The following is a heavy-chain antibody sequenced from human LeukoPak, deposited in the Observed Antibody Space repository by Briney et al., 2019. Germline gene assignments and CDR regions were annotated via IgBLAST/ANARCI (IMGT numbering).Heavy chain of an antibody. CDR3: AIIYLIVGATTFDY. J-gene: IGHJ4*02. CDR2: ISSSSSNI. CDR1: GFTFSSYS. D-gene: IGHD1-26*01. Sequence: GGSLRLSCAASGFTFSSYSMNWVRQAPGKGLEWVSYISSSSSNIYYADSVKGRFTISRDNAKNSLYLQMNSLRAEDTAVYYCAIIYLIVGATTFDYWGQGTLVTVSS. V-gene: IGHV3-48*01.